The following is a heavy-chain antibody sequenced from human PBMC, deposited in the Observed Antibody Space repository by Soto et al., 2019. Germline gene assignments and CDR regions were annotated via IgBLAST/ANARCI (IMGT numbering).Heavy chain of an antibody. CDR1: GGTFSSYT. D-gene: IGHD3-10*01. V-gene: IGHV1-69*08. CDR3: ARDLYGSGSYGYFDY. CDR2: IIPILGIA. Sequence: QVQLVQSGAEVKKPESSVKVSCKASGGTFSSYTISWVRQAPGQGLEWMGRIIPILGIANYAQKFQGRVTIXXDXSXXTAYMELSSLRSEDTAVYYCARDLYGSGSYGYFDYWGQGTLVTVSS. J-gene: IGHJ4*02.